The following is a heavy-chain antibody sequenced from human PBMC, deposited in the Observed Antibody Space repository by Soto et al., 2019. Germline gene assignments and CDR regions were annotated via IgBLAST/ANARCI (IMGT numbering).Heavy chain of an antibody. CDR2: IHYSGTT. Sequence: QLQLQESGPGLVKPSETLSLTCTVSGVSLSCNNCYRGWVRQPPGKGLESIGNIHYSGTTYYSQSLKSRLTISVDTSKDQFSLRLSSVTAADTAVYFCARLLTPAFGRDYFDYWGQGTLVTVSS. J-gene: IGHJ4*02. V-gene: IGHV4-39*01. CDR3: ARLLTPAFGRDYFDY. D-gene: IGHD3-10*01. CDR1: GVSLSCNNCY.